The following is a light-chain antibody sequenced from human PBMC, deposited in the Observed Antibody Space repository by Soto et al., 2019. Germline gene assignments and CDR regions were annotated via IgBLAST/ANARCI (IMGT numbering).Light chain of an antibody. Sequence: QSALTQPASVSGSPGQSITISCTGTSSDLAIYNYVSWYQQQPGKAPKLMIYEVDNRPSNVSARFSGSKRGNTASLTISGLQSEDDADYYCLAYGRGGALLFGGGTKLTVL. CDR3: LAYGRGGALL. CDR1: SSDLAIYNY. V-gene: IGLV2-14*03. CDR2: EVD. J-gene: IGLJ3*02.